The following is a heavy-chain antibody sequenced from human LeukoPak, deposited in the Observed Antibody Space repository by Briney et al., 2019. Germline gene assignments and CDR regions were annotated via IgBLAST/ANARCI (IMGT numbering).Heavy chain of an antibody. CDR1: GYTFTSYY. Sequence: GASVKVSCKASGYTFTSYYMHWVRQAPGQGLEWMGIINPSGGSTSYAQKFQGRVTITRDMSSSTAYMELSSLRSEDTAVYYCAASYYDNDDYEPTPPWGQGTLVTVSS. CDR3: AASYYDNDDYEPTPP. D-gene: IGHD3-22*01. CDR2: INPSGGST. V-gene: IGHV1-46*01. J-gene: IGHJ5*02.